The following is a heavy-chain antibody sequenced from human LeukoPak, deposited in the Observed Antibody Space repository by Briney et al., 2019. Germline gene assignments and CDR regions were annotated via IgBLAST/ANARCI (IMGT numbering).Heavy chain of an antibody. CDR1: GGSISSGDYY. J-gene: IGHJ4*02. CDR3: ARVHIRAYSSSWQPLIDY. CDR2: IYYSGST. Sequence: PSETLSLTCTVSGGSISSGDYYWSWIRQPPGKGLEWIGYIYYSGSTYYNPSLKSRVTISVDTSKNQFSLKLGSVTAADTAVYYCARVHIRAYSSSWQPLIDYWGQGTLVTVSS. V-gene: IGHV4-30-4*01. D-gene: IGHD6-13*01.